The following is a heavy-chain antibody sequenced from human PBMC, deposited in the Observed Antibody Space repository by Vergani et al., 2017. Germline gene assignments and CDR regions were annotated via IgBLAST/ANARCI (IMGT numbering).Heavy chain of an antibody. D-gene: IGHD1-1*01. J-gene: IGHJ4*02. CDR3: AKFPLNITTPDRGDF. V-gene: IGHV3-30*18. CDR1: GFRFSDYG. Sequence: HVQMVESGGGVVQPGRSLRLSCAASGFRFSDYGMHWVRQAPGRGLEWVALISYYGDTTYYEDSVKGRFTISRDNSKNTLFLQMHSLRVDDTALYYCAKFPLNITTPDRGDFWGQGSLVTVSS. CDR2: ISYYGDTT.